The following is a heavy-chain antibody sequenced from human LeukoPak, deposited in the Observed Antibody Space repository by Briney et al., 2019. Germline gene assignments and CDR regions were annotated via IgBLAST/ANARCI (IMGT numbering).Heavy chain of an antibody. CDR2: IHYSGRA. CDR1: GGTINGHY. D-gene: IGHD3-16*01. Sequence: SETLSLTCTVSGGTINGHYWTWIRQPPGKGLEWIGQIHYSGRADYNPSLKRRVTISVDTSKNQISLNLNSVTAADTAVYYCARFGVDYDMDVWGQGTTVAVSS. V-gene: IGHV4-59*11. CDR3: ARFGVDYDMDV. J-gene: IGHJ6*02.